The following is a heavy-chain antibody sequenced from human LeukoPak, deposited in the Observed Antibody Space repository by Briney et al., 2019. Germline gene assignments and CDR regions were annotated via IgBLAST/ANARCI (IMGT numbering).Heavy chain of an antibody. D-gene: IGHD3-3*01. CDR3: AKHPEPYYDFWSGPNYYYYMDV. Sequence: GGSLRLSCAASGFTFSSYAMSWVRQAPGKGLEWVSAISGSGGSTYYADSVKGRFTISRDNSKNTLYLQMNSLRAEDTAVYYCAKHPEPYYDFWSGPNYYYYMDVWGKGTTVTVSS. CDR2: ISGSGGST. CDR1: GFTFSSYA. V-gene: IGHV3-23*01. J-gene: IGHJ6*03.